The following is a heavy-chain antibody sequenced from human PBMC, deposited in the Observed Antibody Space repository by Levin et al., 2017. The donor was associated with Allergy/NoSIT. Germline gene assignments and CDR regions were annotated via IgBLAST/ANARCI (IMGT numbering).Heavy chain of an antibody. CDR2: IYYLGST. CDR1: GGSISSYY. J-gene: IGHJ6*02. D-gene: IGHD1-26*01. V-gene: IGHV4-59*01. CDR3: ARDRVIVGTTNYYYGMDV. Sequence: SQTLSLTCTVSGGSISSYYWSWIRQPPGKGLEWIGYIYYLGSTNYNPSLKIRVTISVDTSKNQFSLKLSSVTAADTAVYYCARDRVIVGTTNYYYGMDVWGQGTTVTVSS.